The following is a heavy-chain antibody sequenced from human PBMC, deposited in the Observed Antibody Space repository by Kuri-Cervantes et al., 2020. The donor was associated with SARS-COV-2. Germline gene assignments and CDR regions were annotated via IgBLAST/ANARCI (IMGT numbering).Heavy chain of an antibody. Sequence: GESLKISCAASGFTFSSCAMHWVRLAPGKGLEWVAFISYDGSNEYYAESVRGRFTISRDNSNNTLYLQVNRLRAEDTALYYCAKDRVGVLDSWGQGTQVTVSS. V-gene: IGHV3-30*01. CDR3: AKDRVGVLDS. D-gene: IGHD2-21*01. CDR2: ISYDGSNE. J-gene: IGHJ5*01. CDR1: GFTFSSCA.